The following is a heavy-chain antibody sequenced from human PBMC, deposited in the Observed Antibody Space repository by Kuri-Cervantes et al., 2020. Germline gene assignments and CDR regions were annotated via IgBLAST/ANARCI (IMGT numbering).Heavy chain of an antibody. CDR2: ISAYNGNT. V-gene: IGHV1-18*01. CDR1: GYTFTSYG. J-gene: IGHJ4*02. D-gene: IGHD2-2*01. CDR3: ARVGSLGYCSSTSCYPY. Sequence: ASVKVSCKASGYTFTSYGISWVRQAPGQGLEWMGWISAYNGNTNSAQKLQGRVTMTTDTSTSTAYMELRSLRSDDTDVYYCARVGSLGYCSSTSCYPYWGQGTLVTVSS.